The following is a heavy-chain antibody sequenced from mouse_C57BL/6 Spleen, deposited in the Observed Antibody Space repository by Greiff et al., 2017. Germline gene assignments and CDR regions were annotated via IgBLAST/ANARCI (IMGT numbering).Heavy chain of an antibody. Sequence: VKLMESGAELVRPGASVTLSCKASGYTFTDYEMHWVKQTPVHGLEWIGAIDPETGGTASNQKFKGKAILTADKSSSTAYMELRSLTSEDSAVYYCTRRHYGSSPYYFDYWGQGTTLTGSS. CDR1: GYTFTDYE. V-gene: IGHV1-15*01. CDR2: IDPETGGT. CDR3: TRRHYGSSPYYFDY. J-gene: IGHJ2*01. D-gene: IGHD1-1*01.